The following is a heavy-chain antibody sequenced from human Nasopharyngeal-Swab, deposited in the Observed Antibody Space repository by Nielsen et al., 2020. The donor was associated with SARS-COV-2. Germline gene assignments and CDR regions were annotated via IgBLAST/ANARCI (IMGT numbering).Heavy chain of an antibody. CDR3: ARWSSSSIKFDY. V-gene: IGHV4-39*01. Sequence: SETLSLTCTVSGGSMSSFAFVSYWAWIRQPPGTGLDWIGSMYHSGATYTNPSLKSRVTLSVDTSTNKFSLNLSSVTAADTAVYYCARWSSSSIKFDYWGQGTLVSVSS. CDR1: GGSMSSFAFVSY. J-gene: IGHJ4*02. CDR2: MYHSGAT. D-gene: IGHD3-3*01.